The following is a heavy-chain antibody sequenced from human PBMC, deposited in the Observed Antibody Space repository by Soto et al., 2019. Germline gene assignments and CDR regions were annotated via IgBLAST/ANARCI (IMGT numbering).Heavy chain of an antibody. V-gene: IGHV1-69*02. CDR2: IIPILGIA. CDR1: GGTFSSYT. CDR3: ATAGGRDGYIRADH. Sequence: QVQLVQSGAEVKKPGSSVKVSCKASGGTFSSYTISWVRQAPGQGLEWMGRIIPILGIANYAQKFQGRVTITADKSTSTAYMELSSLRSEDTAVYYCATAGGRDGYIRADHWGQGTLVTVSS. J-gene: IGHJ4*02. D-gene: IGHD5-12*01.